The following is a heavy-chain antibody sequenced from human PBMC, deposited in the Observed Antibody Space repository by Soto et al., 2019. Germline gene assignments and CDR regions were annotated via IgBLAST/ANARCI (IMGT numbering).Heavy chain of an antibody. D-gene: IGHD5-12*01. CDR2: IIPIFGTA. V-gene: IGHV1-69*13. CDR1: GGTFSSYA. Sequence: ASVRVSCKASGGTFSSYAISWVRQAPGQGLEWMGGIIPIFGTANYAQKFQGKVTTTADESTSTAYMELSSLRSEDTAVYYCARARYSGYDVFYWGQGTLVTVSS. J-gene: IGHJ1*01. CDR3: ARARYSGYDVFY.